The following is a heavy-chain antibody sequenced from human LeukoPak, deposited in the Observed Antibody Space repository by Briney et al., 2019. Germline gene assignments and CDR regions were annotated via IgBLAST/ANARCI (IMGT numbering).Heavy chain of an antibody. D-gene: IGHD3-3*01. Sequence: PSETLSLTXAVYGGSFSGCYWSWIRQPPGKGLEWIGEINHSGSTNYNPSLKSRVTISVDTSKNQFSLKLSSVTAADTAVYYCARKSRFLEWYHGDYYYYYYMDVWGKGTTVTVSS. CDR2: INHSGST. V-gene: IGHV4-34*01. CDR3: ARKSRFLEWYHGDYYYYYYMDV. J-gene: IGHJ6*03. CDR1: GGSFSGCY.